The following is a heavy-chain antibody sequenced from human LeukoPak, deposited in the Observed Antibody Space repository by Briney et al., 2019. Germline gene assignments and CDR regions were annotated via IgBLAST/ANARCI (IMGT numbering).Heavy chain of an antibody. CDR2: ISADNGNT. CDR3: ARDPDKEWLVPRRAWFDP. J-gene: IGHJ5*02. V-gene: IGHV1-18*01. D-gene: IGHD6-19*01. CDR1: GYTFTSYG. Sequence: ASVKVSCKASGYTFTSYGISWVRQAPGQGLEWMGWISADNGNTNYAQKLQGRVTMTTDTSTSTAYMELRSLSSDDTAMYYCARDPDKEWLVPRRAWFDPWGQGTLVTVSS.